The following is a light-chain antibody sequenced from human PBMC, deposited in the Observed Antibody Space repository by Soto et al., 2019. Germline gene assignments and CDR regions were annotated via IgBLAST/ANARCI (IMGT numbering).Light chain of an antibody. CDR2: AAS. V-gene: IGKV1-39*01. Sequence: DIQMTQSPSSLSASVGDRVTITCRASQSISSYLNWYQQKPVKAPKLLIYAASSLQSGVPSRFIGSGSSTDFTLTISSLQHEDVATYYCQQRYSTLMYTFGQGTKLEIK. CDR1: QSISSY. CDR3: QQRYSTLMYT. J-gene: IGKJ2*01.